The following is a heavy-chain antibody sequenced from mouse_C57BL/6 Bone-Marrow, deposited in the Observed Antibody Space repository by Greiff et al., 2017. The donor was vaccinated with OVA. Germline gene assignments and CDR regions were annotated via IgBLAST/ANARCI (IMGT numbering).Heavy chain of an antibody. CDR3: ARQAPLLLWNYYAMDY. CDR1: GYTFTSYG. Sequence: QVQLQQSGAELARPGASVKLSCKASGYTFTSYGISWVQQRTGQGLEWIGEIYPRSGNTYYNEKFKGKATLTADKSASTAYMELRSLTSEDSAVYFCARQAPLLLWNYYAMDYWGQGTSVTVSS. D-gene: IGHD1-2*01. CDR2: IYPRSGNT. V-gene: IGHV1-81*01. J-gene: IGHJ4*01.